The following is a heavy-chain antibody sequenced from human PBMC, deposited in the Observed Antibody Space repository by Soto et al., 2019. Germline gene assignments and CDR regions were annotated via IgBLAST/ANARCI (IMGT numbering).Heavy chain of an antibody. CDR3: AKNQERELPRVIDF. Sequence: GGSLRLSCATSGLTFRNYAMGWFRQAPGGGLEWVSSMSGSSSTTYYADSVRGRFTISRDRSKNTLYLQMSSLRAEDTALYYCAKNQERELPRVIDFWGQGTLGTVSS. D-gene: IGHD1-7*01. CDR1: GLTFRNYA. CDR2: MSGSSSTT. V-gene: IGHV3-23*01. J-gene: IGHJ4*02.